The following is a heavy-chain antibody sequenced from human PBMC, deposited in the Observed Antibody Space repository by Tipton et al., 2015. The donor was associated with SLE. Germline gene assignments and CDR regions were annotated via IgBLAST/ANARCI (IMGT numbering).Heavy chain of an antibody. J-gene: IGHJ6*03. CDR2: IYYSGST. Sequence: QLVQSGAEVKPSETLSLTCTVSGGSISSSSYYWGWIRQPPGKGLEWIGSIYYSGSTHFNPSLKSRVTISQDTSKNQFSLKLSSVTAADTAVYYCAREESESCSGGSCFHYYYYMDVWGKGTTVTVSS. D-gene: IGHD2-15*01. CDR3: AREESESCSGGSCFHYYYYMDV. CDR1: GGSISSSSYY. V-gene: IGHV4-39*07.